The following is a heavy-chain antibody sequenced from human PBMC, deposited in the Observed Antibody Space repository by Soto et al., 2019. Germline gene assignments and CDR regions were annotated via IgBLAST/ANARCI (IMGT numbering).Heavy chain of an antibody. J-gene: IGHJ4*02. CDR1: GYFISCGYY. D-gene: IGHD4-17*01. Sequence: LXLTCAVSGYFISCGYYWGWSRQPPGKGLEWIGSIYHSGSTYYNPSLKSRVTISVDTSKNQFSLKLSSVTAADTAVYYCATYPTVVTPGGYWGQGTLVTVSS. CDR3: ATYPTVVTPGGY. CDR2: IYHSGST. V-gene: IGHV4-38-2*01.